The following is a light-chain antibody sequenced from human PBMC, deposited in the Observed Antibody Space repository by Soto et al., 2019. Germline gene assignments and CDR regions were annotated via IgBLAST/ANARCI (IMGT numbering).Light chain of an antibody. CDR2: RIS. V-gene: IGKV3-20*01. CDR3: QQYDNAPQT. J-gene: IGKJ1*01. Sequence: EIVLTQSPGTLSLSPGERATLSCRASQSVGRNYLAWYQQKPGQAPRLLIHRISTRATGIPGRFSGSGSAPDFTHTTGILGHEDLAVYYCQQYDNAPQTFGQGTRVEIK. CDR1: QSVGRNY.